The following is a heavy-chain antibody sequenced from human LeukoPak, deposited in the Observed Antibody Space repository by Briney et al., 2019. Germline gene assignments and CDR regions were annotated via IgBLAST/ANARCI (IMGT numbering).Heavy chain of an antibody. CDR2: ISGSGGST. J-gene: IGHJ4*02. V-gene: IGHV3-23*01. Sequence: GGSLRLSCAASGFTFSSYAMSWVRQAPGKGLEWASAISGSGGSTYYADSVKGRFTISRDNSKNTLYLQMNSLRAEDTAVYYCAKGRYSSGWYRLDYWGQGTLVTVSS. CDR3: AKGRYSSGWYRLDY. CDR1: GFTFSSYA. D-gene: IGHD6-19*01.